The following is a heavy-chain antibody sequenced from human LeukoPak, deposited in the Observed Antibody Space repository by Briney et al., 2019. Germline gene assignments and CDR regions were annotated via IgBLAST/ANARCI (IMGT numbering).Heavy chain of an antibody. CDR2: ISGSGGST. Sequence: PGGSLRLSCAASGFTFSGYGINWVRLAPGKGLEWVSAISGSGGSTYYADSMKGRFTISRDNSKNTLYLQMNSLRAEDTAVYYCARRNIAAAALDYWGQGTLVTVSS. CDR3: ARRNIAAAALDY. D-gene: IGHD6-13*01. V-gene: IGHV3-23*01. J-gene: IGHJ4*02. CDR1: GFTFSGYG.